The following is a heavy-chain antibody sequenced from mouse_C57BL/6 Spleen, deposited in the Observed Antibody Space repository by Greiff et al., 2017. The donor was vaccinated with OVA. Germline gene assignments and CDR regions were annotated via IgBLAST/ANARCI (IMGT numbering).Heavy chain of an antibody. CDR3: ARAYGSSYFDY. CDR2: INPGSGGT. D-gene: IGHD1-1*01. CDR1: GYAFTNYL. Sequence: QVQLQQSGAELVRPGTSVKVSCKASGYAFTNYLIEWVKQRPGQGLEWIGVINPGSGGTNYNEKFKGKATLTADKSSSTAYMQLSSLTSEDAAVDVCARAYGSSYFDYWGQGTTLTVSS. J-gene: IGHJ2*01. V-gene: IGHV1-54*01.